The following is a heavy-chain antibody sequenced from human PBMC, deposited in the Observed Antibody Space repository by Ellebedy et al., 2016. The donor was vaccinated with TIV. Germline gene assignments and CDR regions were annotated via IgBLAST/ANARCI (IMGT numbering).Heavy chain of an antibody. CDR1: GFTFSSYW. J-gene: IGHJ4*02. Sequence: PGGSLRLSCAASGFTFSSYWMHWVRQAPGKGLVWVSHINTDGSTTNYADSVKGRFTISRDNAKNSLYLQMNSLRAEDTAVYYCARDLDDSSGYYYPMIDYWGQGTLVTVSS. D-gene: IGHD3-22*01. CDR2: INTDGSTT. V-gene: IGHV3-74*01. CDR3: ARDLDDSSGYYYPMIDY.